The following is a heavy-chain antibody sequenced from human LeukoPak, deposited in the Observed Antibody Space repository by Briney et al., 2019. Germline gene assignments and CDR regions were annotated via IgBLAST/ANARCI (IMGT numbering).Heavy chain of an antibody. D-gene: IGHD3-3*01. J-gene: IGHJ4*02. Sequence: KPSETLSLTCTVSGGSISSYYWSWIRQPPGKGLEWIGYIYYSGSANYNPSLKSRVTISVDTSKNQFSLKLSSVTAADTAVYYCARVGGVVSDYWGQGTLVTVSS. CDR1: GGSISSYY. CDR3: ARVGGVVSDY. CDR2: IYYSGSA. V-gene: IGHV4-59*01.